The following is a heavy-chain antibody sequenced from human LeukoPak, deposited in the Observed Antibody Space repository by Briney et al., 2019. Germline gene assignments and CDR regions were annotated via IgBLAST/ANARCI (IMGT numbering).Heavy chain of an antibody. V-gene: IGHV3-30*18. CDR3: AKVKCSTSCYYYYGMDV. J-gene: IGHJ6*02. CDR1: GLTFSSYG. D-gene: IGHD2-2*01. CDR2: ISYDGSNK. Sequence: GGSLRLSCAASGLTFSSYGMHWVRQAPGKGLEWVAVISYDGSNKYYADSVKGRFTISRDNSKNTLYLQVNSLRAEDTAVYYCAKVKCSTSCYYYYGMDVWGQGTTVTVSS.